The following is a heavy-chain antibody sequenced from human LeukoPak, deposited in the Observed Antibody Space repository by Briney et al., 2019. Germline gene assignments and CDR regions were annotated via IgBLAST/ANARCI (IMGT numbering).Heavy chain of an antibody. Sequence: PGGSLRLSCAASGFTFSSYWMSWVRQAPGKGLEWVANIKQDGGEKYYVDSVKGRFTISRDNAKNSVYLQMNNLRAEDTALYYCASSREGSGTYLAYFDYWGQGSLVTVSS. CDR1: GFTFSSYW. CDR2: IKQDGGEK. J-gene: IGHJ4*02. CDR3: ASSREGSGTYLAYFDY. D-gene: IGHD1-26*01. V-gene: IGHV3-7*01.